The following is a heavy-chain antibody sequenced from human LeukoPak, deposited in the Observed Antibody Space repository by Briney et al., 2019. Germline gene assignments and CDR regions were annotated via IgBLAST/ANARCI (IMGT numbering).Heavy chain of an antibody. CDR2: IYYSGST. D-gene: IGHD2-15*01. V-gene: IGHV4-39*07. CDR3: ARDLGRLKVVVVAATLCGRERNWFDP. CDR1: GGSISSSSYY. J-gene: IGHJ5*02. Sequence: NPSETLSLTCTVSGGSISSSSYYWGWIRQPPGKGLEWIGSIYYSGSTYYNPSLKSRVTISVDTSKNQFSLKLSSVTAADTAVYYCARDLGRLKVVVVAATLCGRERNWFDPWGQGTLVTVSS.